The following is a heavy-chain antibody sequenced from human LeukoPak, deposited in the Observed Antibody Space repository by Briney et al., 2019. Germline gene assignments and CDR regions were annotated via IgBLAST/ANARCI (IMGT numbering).Heavy chain of an antibody. J-gene: IGHJ3*02. CDR1: GGSISSGGYS. V-gene: IGHV4-30-2*01. Sequence: SQTLSLTCAVSGGSISSGGYSWNWIRQPPGRGLEWIGYIYHSGSTYYNPSLKSRVTISVDRSKNQFSLKLSSVTAADTAVYYCARTQTGDAFDIWGQGTMVTVSS. CDR2: IYHSGST. CDR3: ARTQTGDAFDI.